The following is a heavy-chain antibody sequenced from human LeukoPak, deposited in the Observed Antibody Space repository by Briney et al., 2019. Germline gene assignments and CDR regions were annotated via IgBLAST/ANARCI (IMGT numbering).Heavy chain of an antibody. V-gene: IGHV3-7*01. CDR1: GFTFSDYY. CDR3: ARGEVICALCRFDY. Sequence: GGSLRLSCAASGFTFSDYYMSWIRQAPGKGLEWVANIKQDGSEKYYVDSVKGRFTISRDNAKNSLYLQMNSLRAEDTAVYYCARGEVICALCRFDYWGQGTLVTVSS. D-gene: IGHD3-3*01. CDR2: IKQDGSEK. J-gene: IGHJ4*02.